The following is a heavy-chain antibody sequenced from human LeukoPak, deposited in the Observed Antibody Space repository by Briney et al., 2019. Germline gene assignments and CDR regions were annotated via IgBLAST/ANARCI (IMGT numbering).Heavy chain of an antibody. CDR2: IKSKTDGGTT. CDR3: AKDITSGWPNAFDI. CDR1: GFTFTSYW. V-gene: IGHV3-15*01. J-gene: IGHJ3*02. Sequence: GGSLRLSCVASGFTFTSYWMSWVRQAPGKGLEWVGRIKSKTDGGTTDYAAPVKGRFTISRDDSKNTLFLQMNSLRAEDTAVYYCAKDITSGWPNAFDIWGQGTMVTVSS. D-gene: IGHD6-19*01.